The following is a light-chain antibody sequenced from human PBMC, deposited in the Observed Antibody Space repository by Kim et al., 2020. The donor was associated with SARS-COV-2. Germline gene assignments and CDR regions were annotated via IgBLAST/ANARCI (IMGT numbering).Light chain of an antibody. CDR2: DVN. Sequence: GQSITISCTGTSSDVGGYNYVSWYQQHPGKAPKLMIYDVNKWPSGDSNRFSGSKSGNTASLTISGLQAEDEAEYYCSSYRNTNTWVFGGGTQLTVL. J-gene: IGLJ3*02. CDR3: SSYRNTNTWV. V-gene: IGLV2-14*04. CDR1: SSDVGGYNY.